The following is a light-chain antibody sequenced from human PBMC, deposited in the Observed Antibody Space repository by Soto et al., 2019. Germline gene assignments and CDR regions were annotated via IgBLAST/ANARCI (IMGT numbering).Light chain of an antibody. CDR3: QQRSNWPPLN. V-gene: IGKV3-11*01. CDR1: QSVSSSY. Sequence: IVLTHSPATLSLSPWERATLSCRASQSVSSSYLAWYQQKPGQAPRLLIYDASNRATGIPARFSGSGSGTDFTLTISSLEPEDFAVYYCQQRSNWPPLNFGGGTKVDIK. CDR2: DAS. J-gene: IGKJ4*01.